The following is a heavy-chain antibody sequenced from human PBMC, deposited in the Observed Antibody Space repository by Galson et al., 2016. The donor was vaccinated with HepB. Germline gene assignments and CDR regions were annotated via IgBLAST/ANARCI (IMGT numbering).Heavy chain of an antibody. Sequence: SLRLSCAASGFTFNIYTMNWVRQTPGKGLEWVSYIRDSTTMYHADSVKGRFTISRDNARDSVYLQMTSLRAEDTGVYYCPRCSETGCHNSNWFDPWGQGTLVAVSS. V-gene: IGHV3-48*04. CDR2: IRDSTTM. J-gene: IGHJ5*02. CDR1: GFTFNIYT. CDR3: PRCSETGCHNSNWFDP. D-gene: IGHD2-2*02.